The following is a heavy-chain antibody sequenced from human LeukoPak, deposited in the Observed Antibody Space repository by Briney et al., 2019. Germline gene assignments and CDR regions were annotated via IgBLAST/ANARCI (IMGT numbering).Heavy chain of an antibody. J-gene: IGHJ4*02. Sequence: PSETLSLTCTVSVGSISGYFWSWVRQAPGTGLDWIGHIYYSGATNYNPSLRSRVTISVDTSENQFSLKLRSVTAADTAVYYCAREYPPRYYYDSSGYLDYWGQGTLVTVSS. D-gene: IGHD3-22*01. CDR2: IYYSGAT. V-gene: IGHV4-59*13. CDR3: AREYPPRYYYDSSGYLDY. CDR1: VGSISGYF.